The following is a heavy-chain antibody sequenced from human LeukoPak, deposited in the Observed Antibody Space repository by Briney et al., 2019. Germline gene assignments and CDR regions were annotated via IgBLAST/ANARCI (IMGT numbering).Heavy chain of an antibody. Sequence: SETLSLTCTVSGGSISSSSYYWGWIRQPPGKGLEWIGSIYYSGSTYYNPSLKSRVTISVDTSKNQFSLKLSSVTAADTAVYYCAREPSSWDGAFDIWGQGTMVTVSS. D-gene: IGHD6-13*01. V-gene: IGHV4-39*02. CDR1: GGSISSSSYY. CDR3: AREPSSWDGAFDI. J-gene: IGHJ3*02. CDR2: IYYSGST.